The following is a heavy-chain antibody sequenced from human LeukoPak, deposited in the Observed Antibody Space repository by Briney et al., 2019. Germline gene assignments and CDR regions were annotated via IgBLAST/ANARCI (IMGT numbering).Heavy chain of an antibody. J-gene: IGHJ4*02. CDR2: INPNSGGT. CDR3: ARDRPLYTAAAGVDY. D-gene: IGHD6-13*01. Sequence: ASVKVSCKASGYTFTGYYMHWVRQAPGQGLEWMGWINPNSGGTNYAQKFQGRVTMTRDTSISTAYMELSRLRSDDTAVYYCARDRPLYTAAAGVDYWGQGTLVAVSS. V-gene: IGHV1-2*02. CDR1: GYTFTGYY.